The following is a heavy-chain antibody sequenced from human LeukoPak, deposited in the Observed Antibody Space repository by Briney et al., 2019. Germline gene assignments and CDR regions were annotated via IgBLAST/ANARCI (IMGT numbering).Heavy chain of an antibody. CDR1: GGSISSSRYL. CDR3: ARLRYASGSYPVFDY. V-gene: IGHV4-39*01. Sequence: SETLSLTCTVSGGSISSSRYLWGWVRQPPGKGREWIGSIYNSGTTYYKPSLKSRVTISVDTSKNQVSLKLRSVTATDTAVYYCARLRYASGSYPVFDYWGQGTLVTVSS. D-gene: IGHD3-10*01. CDR2: IYNSGTT. J-gene: IGHJ4*02.